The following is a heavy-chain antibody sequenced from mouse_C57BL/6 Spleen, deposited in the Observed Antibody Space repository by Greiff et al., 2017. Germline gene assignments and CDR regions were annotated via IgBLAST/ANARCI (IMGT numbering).Heavy chain of an antibody. Sequence: QVQLQQPGAELVKPGASVTMSCKASGYTFTSYWITWVKRRPGQGLEWIGDIYPGSGSTNYNETFKSKATLTVDTSSSTAYMQLSSLTSEDSAVYYCARYWDGYYAMDYWGQGTSVTVSS. CDR3: ARYWDGYYAMDY. CDR1: GYTFTSYW. CDR2: IYPGSGST. V-gene: IGHV1-55*01. J-gene: IGHJ4*01. D-gene: IGHD4-1*01.